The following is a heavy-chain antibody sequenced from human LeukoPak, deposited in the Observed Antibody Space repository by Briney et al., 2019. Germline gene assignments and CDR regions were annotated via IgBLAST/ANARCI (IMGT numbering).Heavy chain of an antibody. CDR2: ISSSGSTI. D-gene: IGHD6-13*01. CDR3: ARDRPYSSREVDY. V-gene: IGHV3-48*04. J-gene: IGHJ4*02. Sequence: GGSLRLSCAASGFTFSSYSMNWVRQAPGKGLEWVSYISSSGSTIYYADSVKGRFTISRDNAKNSLYLQMNSLRAEDTAVYYCARDRPYSSREVDYWGQGTLVTVSS. CDR1: GFTFSSYS.